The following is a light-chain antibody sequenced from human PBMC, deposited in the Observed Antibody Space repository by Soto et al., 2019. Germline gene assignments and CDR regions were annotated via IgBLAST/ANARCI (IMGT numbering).Light chain of an antibody. CDR2: DAS. Sequence: EIVLTQSPDTLSLSSGERATLSCRASQSVRSNYLAWYQQKPGQAPRFLIYDASSRATGIPDRFSGSGSGTDFTLTISRLEPEDFAVYYCQQYGSSPLTFGGGTKVEI. J-gene: IGKJ4*01. V-gene: IGKV3-20*01. CDR3: QQYGSSPLT. CDR1: QSVRSNY.